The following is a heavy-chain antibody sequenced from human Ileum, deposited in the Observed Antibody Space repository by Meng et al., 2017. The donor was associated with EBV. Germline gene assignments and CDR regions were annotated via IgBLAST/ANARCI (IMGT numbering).Heavy chain of an antibody. CDR1: GGTFRYSA. J-gene: IGHJ4*02. V-gene: IGHV1-69*01. CDR3: ARESGRGYSSDY. CDR2: IMRMFGAP. D-gene: IGHD5-18*01. Sequence: QVLVGQSGGEGKKPGSSARASCKASGGTFRYSAISWVRQVPGQGLEWMGGIMRMFGAPDYAQRFQDRVTLTADESTSTGYMELNSLRSEDTAVYYCARESGRGYSSDYWGQGTLVTVSS.